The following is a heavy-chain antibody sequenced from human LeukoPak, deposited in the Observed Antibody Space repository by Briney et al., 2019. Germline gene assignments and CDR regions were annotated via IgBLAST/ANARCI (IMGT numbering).Heavy chain of an antibody. Sequence: GGSLRLSCAASGFTFSSYGMHWVRQAPGKGLEWVAFIRYDGSNKYYADSVKGRFTISRDNSKNTLYLQMNSLRAEDTAVYYCARGLFDWLSPSFDYWGQGTLVTVSS. CDR3: ARGLFDWLSPSFDY. D-gene: IGHD3-9*01. CDR1: GFTFSSYG. CDR2: IRYDGSNK. J-gene: IGHJ4*02. V-gene: IGHV3-30*02.